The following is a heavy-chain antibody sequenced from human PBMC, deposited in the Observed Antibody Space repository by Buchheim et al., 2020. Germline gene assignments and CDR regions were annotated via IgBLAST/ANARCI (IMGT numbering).Heavy chain of an antibody. CDR3: ARANTYSSSDYFDY. V-gene: IGHV4-59*02. CDR2: IFYSGTI. CDR1: GGSVSSSY. J-gene: IGHJ4*02. Sequence: QVQLQESGPGLVKPSETLSLTCTVSGGSVSSSYWSWIRQPPGKGLEWIGYIFYSGTINYTPSLKSRVTISVDTSKNQFSLKLRSVTAADTAVYYCARANTYSSSDYFDYWGQGTL. D-gene: IGHD6-6*01.